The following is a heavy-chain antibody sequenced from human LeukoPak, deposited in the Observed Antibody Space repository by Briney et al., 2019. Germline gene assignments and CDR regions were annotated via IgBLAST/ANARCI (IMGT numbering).Heavy chain of an antibody. D-gene: IGHD3-16*02. CDR1: GYTINSYD. CDR3: ARGPLVRLPSSFDP. CDR2: MNPNSGNT. V-gene: IGHV1-8*01. Sequence: ASVKVSCKASGYTINSYDINWVRQATGQGLEWMGWMNPNSGNTGSAQRFQGRITMTRDTSISTAYMELSSLRTEDTAVYYCARGPLVRLPSSFDPWGQGTLVTVSS. J-gene: IGHJ5*02.